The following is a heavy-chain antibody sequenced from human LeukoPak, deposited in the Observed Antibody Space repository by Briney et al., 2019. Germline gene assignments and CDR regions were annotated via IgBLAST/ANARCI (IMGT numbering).Heavy chain of an antibody. Sequence: GASVKVSCKASGYTFTSYGISWVRQAPGQGLEWMGWISAYNGNTNYARKLQGRVTITTDTSTSTAYMELRSLRSDDTAVYYCAREYVSDYEEDYWGQGTLVTVSS. CDR2: ISAYNGNT. CDR1: GYTFTSYG. CDR3: AREYVSDYEEDY. V-gene: IGHV1-18*01. D-gene: IGHD5-12*01. J-gene: IGHJ4*02.